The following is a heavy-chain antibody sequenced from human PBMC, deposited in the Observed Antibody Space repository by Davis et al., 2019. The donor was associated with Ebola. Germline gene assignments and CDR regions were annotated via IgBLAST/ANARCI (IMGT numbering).Heavy chain of an antibody. CDR1: GGSISSGGYS. J-gene: IGHJ5*02. Sequence: MPSETLSLTCAVSGGSISSGGYSWSWIRQPPGKRLEWIGFVYSSGSTYYNPSLKSRVTISVDTSKNQFSLKLSSVTAADTAVYYCARRYYYDSSGYQTWGQGTLVTVSS. D-gene: IGHD3-22*01. CDR2: VYSSGST. CDR3: ARRYYYDSSGYQT. V-gene: IGHV4-30-2*03.